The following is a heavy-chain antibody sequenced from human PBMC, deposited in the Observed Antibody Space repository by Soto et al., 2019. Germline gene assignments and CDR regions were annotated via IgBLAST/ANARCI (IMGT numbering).Heavy chain of an antibody. Sequence: HLQLQESGSGLVKPSQTLSLTCAVPGCAISSGGYSWSWIRQPPGKGLEWSGYIIPRGSTYYNPPLKSRVTISVATPKAPFPPKVNSGTAADTAVYFCGREGGRGSPDWYLDLWCRGTGVSVSS. D-gene: IGHD1-26*01. CDR1: GCAISSGGYS. CDR2: IIPRGST. V-gene: IGHV4-30-2*01. J-gene: IGHJ2*01. CDR3: GREGGRGSPDWYLDL.